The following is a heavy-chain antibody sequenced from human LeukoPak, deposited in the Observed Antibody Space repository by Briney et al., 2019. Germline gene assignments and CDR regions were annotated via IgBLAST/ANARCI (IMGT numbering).Heavy chain of an antibody. CDR1: GFSFSTYS. Sequence: GGSLRLSCAASGFSFSTYSMNWVRQAPGKWLEWVSYIVGSSSTIYYADSVKGRFTISRDNAKNSLYLQMDSLRAEDTAVYYCATDSPETAAFDYWGQGTLVTVSS. CDR3: ATDSPETAAFDY. D-gene: IGHD1-1*01. V-gene: IGHV3-48*04. J-gene: IGHJ4*02. CDR2: IVGSSSTI.